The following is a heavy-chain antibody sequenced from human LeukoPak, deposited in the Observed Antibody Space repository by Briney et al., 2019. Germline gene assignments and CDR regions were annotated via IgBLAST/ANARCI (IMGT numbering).Heavy chain of an antibody. CDR2: ISGSGGST. D-gene: IGHD5-12*01. CDR3: ANSGPLYPYHAFDI. J-gene: IGHJ3*02. CDR1: GFTFSSYA. Sequence: QTGGSLRLSCAASGFTFSSYAMSWVRQAPGKGLEWVSAISGSGGSTYYADSVKGRFTISRDNSKNTLYLQMNSLRAEDTAVYCCANSGPLYPYHAFDIWGQGTMVTVSS. V-gene: IGHV3-23*01.